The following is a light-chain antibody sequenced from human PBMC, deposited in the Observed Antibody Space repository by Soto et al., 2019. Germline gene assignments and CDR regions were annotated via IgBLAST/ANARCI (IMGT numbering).Light chain of an antibody. Sequence: DIKMTQSPSTLSASEGDRVTITCRASQSISSWLAWYQQKPGKAPKLLIYKASSLESGVPSRFSGSGSGTEFTLTISSLQPDDFATYYCQEYNTSPYTFGQGTKLDIK. CDR2: KAS. CDR1: QSISSW. V-gene: IGKV1-5*03. J-gene: IGKJ2*01. CDR3: QEYNTSPYT.